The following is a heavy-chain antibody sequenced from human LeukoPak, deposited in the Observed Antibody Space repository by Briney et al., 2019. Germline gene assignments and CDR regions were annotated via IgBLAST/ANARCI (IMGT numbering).Heavy chain of an antibody. CDR2: ISSSSSYI. Sequence: SGGSLRLSCAASGFTFSSYSMNWVRQAPGKGLEWVSSISSSSSYIYYADSVKGRFTISRDNAKNSLYLQMNSLRAEDTAVYYCARPHSRSDAFDIWGQGTMVTVSS. V-gene: IGHV3-21*01. CDR3: ARPHSRSDAFDI. CDR1: GFTFSSYS. D-gene: IGHD5-18*01. J-gene: IGHJ3*02.